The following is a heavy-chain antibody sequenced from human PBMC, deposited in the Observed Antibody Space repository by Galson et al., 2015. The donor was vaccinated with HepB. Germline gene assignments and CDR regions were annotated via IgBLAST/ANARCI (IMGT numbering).Heavy chain of an antibody. D-gene: IGHD1-26*01. CDR2: ISASGDTT. V-gene: IGHV3-23*01. CDR3: AKKLWGGANLDY. Sequence: SLRLSCAASGFTFSSYGMSWVRQAPGKGLEWVSAISASGDTTYFADSVKGRCTVSRDNSKNTLYLQMSSLRAEDTAVYYCAKKLWGGANLDYWGQGTLVTVSS. J-gene: IGHJ4*02. CDR1: GFTFSSYG.